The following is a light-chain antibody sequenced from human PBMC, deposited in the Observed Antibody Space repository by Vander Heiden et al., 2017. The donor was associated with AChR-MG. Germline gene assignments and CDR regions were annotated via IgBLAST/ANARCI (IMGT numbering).Light chain of an antibody. CDR2: AAS. CDR1: QRVINY. CDR3: QQSLNTPRYP. Sequence: DIQATQSPSSLSASVGDNVTISCRTSQRVINYLNWYVQKPGKAPELLIYAASRLQSGVPSRFSGSGSGTDFTLTNSGLQREDFATYYCQQSLNTPRYPFGLGTKLEI. J-gene: IGKJ2*01. V-gene: IGKV1-39*01.